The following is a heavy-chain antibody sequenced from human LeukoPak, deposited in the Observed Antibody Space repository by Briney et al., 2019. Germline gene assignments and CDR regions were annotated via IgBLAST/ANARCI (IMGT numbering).Heavy chain of an antibody. D-gene: IGHD6-13*01. CDR2: ICWNSGSI. Sequence: RRSLRDSRAASGFTFDDYAMHWVRPAPGKSLGWVSGICWNSGSIGYADSVKGRFTISRDNAKKSLYLHMNSLRAEDTALYYCAKDSVAAAGTDYFDYWGQGTLVTVSS. V-gene: IGHV3-9*01. J-gene: IGHJ4*02. CDR1: GFTFDDYA. CDR3: AKDSVAAAGTDYFDY.